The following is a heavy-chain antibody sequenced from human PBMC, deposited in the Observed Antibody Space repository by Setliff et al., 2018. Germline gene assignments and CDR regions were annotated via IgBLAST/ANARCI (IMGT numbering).Heavy chain of an antibody. V-gene: IGHV4-34*01. CDR2: INHSGST. CDR3: ARGFDVCGGGACYTGGPYYFDY. D-gene: IGHD2-21*02. J-gene: IGHJ4*02. CDR1: GESFSGHY. Sequence: SETLSLTCAVYGESFSGHYWSWIRQPPGKGLEWIGEINHSGSTNYNPSLKSRVTISVDTSKNQFSLKLSSVAAADTAVYYCARGFDVCGGGACYTGGPYYFDYWGLGTLVTVSS.